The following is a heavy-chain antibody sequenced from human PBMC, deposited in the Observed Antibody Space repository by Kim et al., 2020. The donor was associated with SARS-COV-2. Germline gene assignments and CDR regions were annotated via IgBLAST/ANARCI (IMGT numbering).Heavy chain of an antibody. CDR1: GFNFNTFS. D-gene: IGHD6-13*01. CDR3: TRLDDSTWKAVDY. Sequence: GGSLRLSCAASGFNFNTFSIHWVRQASGKGLEWVALIKSKGRGYRIDYAASVKGRVTISRDDSKNTAYLELNSLRIEDTAVYYCTRLDDSTWKAVDYWGQGTRVTVSS. J-gene: IGHJ4*02. CDR2: IKSKGRGYRI. V-gene: IGHV3-73*01.